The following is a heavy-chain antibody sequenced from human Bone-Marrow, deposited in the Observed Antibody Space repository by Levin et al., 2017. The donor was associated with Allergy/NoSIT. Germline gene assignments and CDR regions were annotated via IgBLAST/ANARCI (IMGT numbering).Heavy chain of an antibody. Sequence: SQTLSLTCTVSGGSIFNSPYFWGWFRQPPGKGLEWIGSIYFIGNTYYSPSLKSRVTVSIDTSKNEFSLRLTSVTAADTAVYYCAVGDTDFDYWGQGTPVTVSS. CDR2: IYFIGNT. CDR3: AVGDTDFDY. D-gene: IGHD3-3*01. V-gene: IGHV4-39*01. J-gene: IGHJ4*02. CDR1: GGSIFNSPYF.